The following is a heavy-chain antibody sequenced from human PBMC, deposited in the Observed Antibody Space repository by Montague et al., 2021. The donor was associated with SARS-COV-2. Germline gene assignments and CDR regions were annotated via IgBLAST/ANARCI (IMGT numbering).Heavy chain of an antibody. Sequence: SETLSLTCDVSGGSLNNYYWSWIRQPPGKGLEWIGHIFYTGSAYYNPSLKSRVSLSVDTSKNHFSLRLSSVTAADTALFYCARYDPRAYSDYWSEYHEGMDVWGQGTTVIVSS. CDR2: IFYTGSA. CDR1: GGSLNNYY. J-gene: IGHJ6*02. CDR3: ARYDPRAYSDYWSEYHEGMDV. V-gene: IGHV4-59*01. D-gene: IGHD3-3*01.